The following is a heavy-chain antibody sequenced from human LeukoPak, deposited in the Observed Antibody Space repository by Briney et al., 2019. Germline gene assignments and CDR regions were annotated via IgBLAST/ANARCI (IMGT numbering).Heavy chain of an antibody. J-gene: IGHJ3*02. D-gene: IGHD6-13*01. CDR3: ARAGIAAAGWAFDI. CDR1: GFTFSSYE. V-gene: IGHV3-48*03. Sequence: GGSLRLSCAASGFTFSSYEMNWIRQAPGKGLEWVSYISSSGSTIYYADSVKGRFTISRDNAKNSLYLQMNSLRAEDTAVYYCARAGIAAAGWAFDIWGQGTMVTVSS. CDR2: ISSSGSTI.